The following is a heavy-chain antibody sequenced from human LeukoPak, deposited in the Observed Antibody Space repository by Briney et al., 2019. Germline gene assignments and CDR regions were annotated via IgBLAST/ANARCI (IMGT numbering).Heavy chain of an antibody. CDR3: AKGRQLLLRHFDY. CDR1: GFTFDDYA. Sequence: PGRSLRLSCAASGFTFDDYAMHWVRQAPGKGLEWVSGISWNSGSIGYADSVKGRFTISRDNAKNSLYLQMNSLRAEDTALYYCAKGRQLLLRHFDYWGQGTLVTVSS. J-gene: IGHJ4*02. D-gene: IGHD2-15*01. CDR2: ISWNSGSI. V-gene: IGHV3-9*01.